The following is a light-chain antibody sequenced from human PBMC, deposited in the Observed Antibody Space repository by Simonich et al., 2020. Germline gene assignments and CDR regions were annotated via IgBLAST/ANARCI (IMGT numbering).Light chain of an antibody. V-gene: IGLV3-25*03. CDR1: ALPKQY. CDR2: KDS. J-gene: IGLJ2*01. Sequence: SYELTQPPSVSVSPGQTARITCSGDALPKQYAYWYQQKPGQAPVLVIYKDSERPSGIPERFSGSSSVTTVTLTISGVQAEDEADYYCQSADSSGTYVVFGGWTKLTVL. CDR3: QSADSSGTYVV.